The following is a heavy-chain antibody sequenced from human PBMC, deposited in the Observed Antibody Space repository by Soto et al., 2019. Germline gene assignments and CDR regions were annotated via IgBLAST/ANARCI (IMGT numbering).Heavy chain of an antibody. D-gene: IGHD6-6*01. CDR3: ARDHSSSSVSNYGMDV. CDR2: LYYSGST. Sequence: PSETLSLPCTVPASSISSGGYYWSWIRQHPGKGLEWIGYLYYSGSTYYNPSLKSLVTISVDTSKNHCSLKLSSVTASDTAVYYCARDHSSSSVSNYGMDVWGQGTTVTVSS. V-gene: IGHV4-31*01. J-gene: IGHJ6*02. CDR1: ASSISSGGYY.